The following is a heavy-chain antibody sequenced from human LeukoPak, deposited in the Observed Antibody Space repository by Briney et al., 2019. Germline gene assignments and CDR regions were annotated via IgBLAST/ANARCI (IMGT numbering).Heavy chain of an antibody. V-gene: IGHV4-59*08. CDR2: IYYTGGT. Sequence: SETLSLTCTVSGGSLSSYFWSWIRQPPEKGLEWIGYIYYTGGTNYNPSLKSRVTISVDTSKNHFPLKLSSVTAADTAVYYCARHDSSGYYQDYWGQGTLVTVSS. J-gene: IGHJ4*02. CDR1: GGSLSSYF. D-gene: IGHD3-22*01. CDR3: ARHDSSGYYQDY.